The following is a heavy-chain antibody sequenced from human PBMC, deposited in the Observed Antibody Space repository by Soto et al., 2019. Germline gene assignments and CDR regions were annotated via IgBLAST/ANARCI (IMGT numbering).Heavy chain of an antibody. V-gene: IGHV3-30-3*01. CDR2: ISYDGSSK. CDR3: AKAGGLLLDY. D-gene: IGHD2-15*01. CDR1: GFTFSSYA. Sequence: QVQLVESGAGVVQPGRSLRLSCAASGFTFSSYAMHWVRQAPGKGLEWVAVISYDGSSKFYADSVKGRFTISRDTSKNTLYLQMNSLRAEDTAVYYCAKAGGLLLDYWGQGTLVTVSS. J-gene: IGHJ4*02.